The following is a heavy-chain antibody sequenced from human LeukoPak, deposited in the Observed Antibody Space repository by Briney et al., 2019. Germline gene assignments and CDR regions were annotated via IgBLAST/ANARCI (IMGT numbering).Heavy chain of an antibody. CDR1: GFIFSIYA. Sequence: GGSLRLSCAASGFIFSIYAMPWVRQAPGKGLEWVSAISGRGDSTYYADSVKGRFTISRDNSKNTLYLQMNTLRGEDTAVYYCANWRTGGSYYFAMDVWGRGTTVTVSS. D-gene: IGHD7-27*01. CDR2: ISGRGDST. V-gene: IGHV3-23*01. CDR3: ANWRTGGSYYFAMDV. J-gene: IGHJ6*02.